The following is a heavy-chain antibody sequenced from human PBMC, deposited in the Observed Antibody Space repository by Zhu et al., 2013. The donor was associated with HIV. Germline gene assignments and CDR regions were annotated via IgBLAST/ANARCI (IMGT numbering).Heavy chain of an antibody. CDR1: GGTFSSFV. Sequence: QVQLVQSGAEVKKPGSSVKVSCKASGGTFSSFVISWVRQAPGQGLEWMGGIIPPSGTANYAQKFQGRVTITADKSTSTAYMDLSSLRSEDTAVYYCARALTADYFYCVDVWGKGTTVTVSS. CDR2: IIPPSGTA. V-gene: IGHV1-69*06. J-gene: IGHJ6*03. CDR3: ARALTADYFYCVDV.